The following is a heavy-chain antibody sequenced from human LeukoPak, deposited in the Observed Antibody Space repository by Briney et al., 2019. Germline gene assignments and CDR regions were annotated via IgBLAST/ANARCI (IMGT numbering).Heavy chain of an antibody. CDR2: IYYSWST. CDR1: GGSISSYY. D-gene: IGHD5-12*01. J-gene: IGHJ4*02. V-gene: IGHV4-59*08. Sequence: PSETLSLTCTVSGGSISSYYWSWIRQPPGKGLEWIGYIYYSWSTNYNPSLKSRVTISVDTSKNKFSLKLSSVTAADTTVYYCARSGYDYLSYWGQGTLVTVSS. CDR3: ARSGYDYLSY.